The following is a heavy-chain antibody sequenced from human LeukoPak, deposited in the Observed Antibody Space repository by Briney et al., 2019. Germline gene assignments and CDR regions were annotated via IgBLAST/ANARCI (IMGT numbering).Heavy chain of an antibody. CDR1: GFTVSSNY. V-gene: IGHV3-53*01. CDR3: AREGFAVAGTSFDY. Sequence: GGSLRLSCAASGFTVSSNYMSWVRQAPGKGLEWVSVIYSGGSTYYADSVKGRFTISRDNSKNTLYLQMNSLRAEDTAVYYCAREGFAVAGTSFDYWGQGTLVTVSS. D-gene: IGHD6-19*01. CDR2: IYSGGST. J-gene: IGHJ4*02.